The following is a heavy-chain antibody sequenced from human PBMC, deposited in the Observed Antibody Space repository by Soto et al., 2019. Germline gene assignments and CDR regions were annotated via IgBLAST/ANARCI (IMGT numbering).Heavy chain of an antibody. Sequence: ETLSLTCTVSGGSISSYYWSWIRQPAGKGLEWIGRIYTSGSTNYNPSLKSRVTMSVDTSKNQFSLKLSSVTAADTAVYYCARDLSFTIFGVVIPPVDYYYGMDVWGQGTTVTVSS. CDR2: IYTSGST. J-gene: IGHJ6*02. CDR1: GGSISSYY. D-gene: IGHD3-3*01. CDR3: ARDLSFTIFGVVIPPVDYYYGMDV. V-gene: IGHV4-4*07.